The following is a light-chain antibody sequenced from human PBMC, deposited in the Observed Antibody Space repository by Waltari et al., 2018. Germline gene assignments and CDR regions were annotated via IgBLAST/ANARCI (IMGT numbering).Light chain of an antibody. V-gene: IGKV1-5*01. CDR2: DAS. CDR3: QQYDSYVYT. CDR1: QSVSSW. J-gene: IGKJ2*01. Sequence: DIQMTQSPSTLSACVGDTVTITCRASQSVSSWLAWSQQKAGKAPTVLIYDASDLESGVPSRFSGSGSDTEFTLTISNLQPDDFATYYCQQYDSYVYTFGQGTKLEIK.